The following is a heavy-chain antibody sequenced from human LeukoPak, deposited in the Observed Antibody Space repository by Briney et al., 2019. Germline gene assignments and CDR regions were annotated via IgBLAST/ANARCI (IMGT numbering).Heavy chain of an antibody. CDR3: ARDLLWSWYSGFDY. Sequence: PSETLSLTCAVYSGSFSGYYWSWIRQPAGKGLEWIGRIYTSGSTNYNPSLKSRVTMSVDTSKNQFSLKLSSVTAADTAVYYCARDLLWSWYSGFDYWGQGTLVTVSS. V-gene: IGHV4-4*07. CDR1: SGSFSGYY. D-gene: IGHD6-13*01. CDR2: IYTSGST. J-gene: IGHJ4*02.